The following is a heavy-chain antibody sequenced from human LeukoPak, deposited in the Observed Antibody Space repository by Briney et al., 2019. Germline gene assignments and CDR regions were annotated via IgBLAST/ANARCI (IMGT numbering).Heavy chain of an antibody. Sequence: VASVKVSCKASGYTFTSYGISWVRQAPGQGLEWMGWINPNSGGTNYAQKFQGRVTMTRDTSISTAYMELSRLRSDDTAVYYCARVMVKGYCSSTSCYYYGMDVWGQGTTVTVSS. CDR2: INPNSGGT. J-gene: IGHJ6*02. D-gene: IGHD2-2*01. CDR1: GYTFTSYG. CDR3: ARVMVKGYCSSTSCYYYGMDV. V-gene: IGHV1-2*02.